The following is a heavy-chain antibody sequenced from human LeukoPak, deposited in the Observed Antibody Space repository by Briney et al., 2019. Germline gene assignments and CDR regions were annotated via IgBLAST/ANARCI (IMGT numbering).Heavy chain of an antibody. V-gene: IGHV4-59*12. J-gene: IGHJ3*02. CDR2: IYYTGST. CDR1: GGSISTYY. D-gene: IGHD3-10*01. CDR3: AREVRSNDAFDI. Sequence: PSETLSLTCTVSGGSISTYYWSWIRQPPGKGLEWIGYIYYTGSTNYNPSLKSRVTISVDTSKNQFSLKLSSVTAADTAVYSCAREVRSNDAFDIWGQGTMVTVSS.